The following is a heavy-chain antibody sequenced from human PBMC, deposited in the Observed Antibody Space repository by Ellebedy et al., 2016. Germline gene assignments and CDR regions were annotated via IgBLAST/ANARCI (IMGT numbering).Heavy chain of an antibody. J-gene: IGHJ4*02. CDR3: ARDYYGSGSSYNPAY. CDR1: GYTFTGYY. Sequence: ASVKVSCXASGYTFTGYYMHWVRQAPGQGLEWMGWISPHNGNTNYAQKFQDRVTLTTETSTSTAYMELRSLISNDTAVYYCARDYYGSGSSYNPAYWGQGTLVSVSS. CDR2: ISPHNGNT. D-gene: IGHD3-10*01. V-gene: IGHV1-18*04.